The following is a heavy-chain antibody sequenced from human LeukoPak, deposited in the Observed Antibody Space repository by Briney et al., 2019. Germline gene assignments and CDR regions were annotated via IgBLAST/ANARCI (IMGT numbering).Heavy chain of an antibody. CDR1: GGSISSYY. D-gene: IGHD5-12*01. CDR2: IYYSGST. J-gene: IGHJ4*02. CDR3: ARERGYSGYAPLDY. Sequence: PSETLSLTCTVSGGSISSYYWSWIRQPPGKGLEWIGYIYYSGSTNYNPSLKSRVTISVDTSKNRFSLKLSSVTAADTAVYYCARERGYSGYAPLDYWGQGTLVTVSS. V-gene: IGHV4-59*01.